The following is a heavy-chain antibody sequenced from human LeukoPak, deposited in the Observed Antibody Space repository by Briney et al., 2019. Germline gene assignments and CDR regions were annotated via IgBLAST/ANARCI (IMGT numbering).Heavy chain of an antibody. D-gene: IGHD3-10*01. CDR2: INPNSGGT. CDR1: GYTFTGYY. J-gene: IGHJ5*02. CDR3: ARDKGQYGSGTRGFTWFDP. V-gene: IGHV1-2*02. Sequence: ASVKVSCKASGYTFTGYYIHWVRQAPGQGLGWMGWINPNSGGTNYAQKFQGRVTMTRDTSISTAYMDLSRLRSDDTAVYYCARDKGQYGSGTRGFTWFDPWGQGTLVTVSS.